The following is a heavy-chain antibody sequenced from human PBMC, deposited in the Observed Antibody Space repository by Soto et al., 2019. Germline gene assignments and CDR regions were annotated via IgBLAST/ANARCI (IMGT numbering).Heavy chain of an antibody. CDR2: IFRDDDQ. CDR3: AHLYDNIYVFDM. CDR1: GFSLSTRGVG. V-gene: IGHV2-5*02. J-gene: IGHJ3*02. D-gene: IGHD3-9*01. Sequence: QITLKESGPPLVKPTQTLTLTCTFSGFSLSTRGVGVGWIRQPPGKALEWLALIFRDDDQRYSPSLKSRLTITGDTSKNQVVLTMTNMDPMDTATYYCAHLYDNIYVFDMWGQGTMVTVSS.